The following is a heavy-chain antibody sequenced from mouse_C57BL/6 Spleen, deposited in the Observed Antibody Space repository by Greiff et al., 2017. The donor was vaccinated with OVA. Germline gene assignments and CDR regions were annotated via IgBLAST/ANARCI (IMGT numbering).Heavy chain of an antibody. J-gene: IGHJ3*01. V-gene: IGHV1-81*01. D-gene: IGHD1-1*01. Sequence: QVQLQQSGAELARPGASVKLSCKASGYTFTSYGISWVKQRTGQGLEWIGEIYPRSGNTYYNEKFKGKATLTADKSSSTAYMELRSLTSADSAVYFCASSGYYSRFAYWGQGTLVTVSA. CDR2: IYPRSGNT. CDR1: GYTFTSYG. CDR3: ASSGYYSRFAY.